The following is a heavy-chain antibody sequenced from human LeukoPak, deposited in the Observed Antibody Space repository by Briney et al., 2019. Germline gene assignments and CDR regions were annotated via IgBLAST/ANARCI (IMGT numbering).Heavy chain of an antibody. CDR1: GVSISSSSYH. CDR2: IYDNGST. J-gene: IGHJ4*02. D-gene: IGHD5-18*01. CDR3: TRQVLHTAMDY. Sequence: SEPLALTCTASGVSISSSSYHWAWIRQPPGKGLEWIGSIYDNGSTYYSPSLKSRVTISVDTSKNQFSLRLNSVTAADTAVYYCTRQVLHTAMDYWGQRTLVSVSS. V-gene: IGHV4-39*01.